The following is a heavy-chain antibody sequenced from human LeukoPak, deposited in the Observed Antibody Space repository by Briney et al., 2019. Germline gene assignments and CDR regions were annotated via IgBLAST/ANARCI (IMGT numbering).Heavy chain of an antibody. CDR2: INHSGST. D-gene: IGHD3-16*01. Sequence: SETLSLTCAVYGGSFSGYYWSWIRQPPGKGLEWIGEINHSGSTNYNPSLKSRVTISVDTSKNQFSLKLSSVTAADTAAYYCARGHYDYVWGGAFDIWGQGTMVTVSS. V-gene: IGHV4-34*01. CDR3: ARGHYDYVWGGAFDI. J-gene: IGHJ3*02. CDR1: GGSFSGYY.